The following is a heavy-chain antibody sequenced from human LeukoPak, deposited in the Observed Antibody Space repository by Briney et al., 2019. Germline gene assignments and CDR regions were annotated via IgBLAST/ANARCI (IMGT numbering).Heavy chain of an antibody. D-gene: IGHD4-17*01. CDR2: ISSSSSTI. J-gene: IGHJ6*02. CDR1: GFTFSNYN. CDR3: AKTDEFSDYGRRNYYYGMDV. Sequence: GGSLRLSCAASGFTFSNYNMNWVRQAPGKGLEWVSYISSSSSTIYYADSVKGRFTISRDNAKNSLYLQMNSLRAEDTAVYYCAKTDEFSDYGRRNYYYGMDVWGQGTTVTVSS. V-gene: IGHV3-48*01.